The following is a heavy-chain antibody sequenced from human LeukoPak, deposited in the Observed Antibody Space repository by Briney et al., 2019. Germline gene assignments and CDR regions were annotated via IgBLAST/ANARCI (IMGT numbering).Heavy chain of an antibody. J-gene: IGHJ6*03. D-gene: IGHD2-2*01. Sequence: GGSLRLSCAASGFTFSNAWMSWVRQAPGKGLEWVGRIKSKTDGGTTDYAAPVKGRFTISRDDSKNTLYLQMNSLKTEDTAVYYCTADIVVVPAAISDATYYYYMDVWGKGTTVTVSS. CDR3: TADIVVVPAAISDATYYYYMDV. CDR2: IKSKTDGGTT. V-gene: IGHV3-15*01. CDR1: GFTFSNAW.